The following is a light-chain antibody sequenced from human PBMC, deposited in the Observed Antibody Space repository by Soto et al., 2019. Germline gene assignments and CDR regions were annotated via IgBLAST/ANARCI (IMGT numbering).Light chain of an antibody. CDR3: QKYTNVPA. CDR2: AAS. V-gene: IGKV1-27*01. Sequence: DIQMTQSPSSLSASVGDRVTITCRASQGISNYLAWYQQIPGKVPKLLISAASTLQSGVPSRFSGSGSGTDFTLTIXSLQPEDVATYYCQKYTNVPAFGGGTKVEIK. CDR1: QGISNY. J-gene: IGKJ4*01.